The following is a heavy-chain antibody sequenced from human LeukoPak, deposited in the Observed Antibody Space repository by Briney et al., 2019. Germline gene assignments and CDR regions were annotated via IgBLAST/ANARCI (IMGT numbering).Heavy chain of an antibody. Sequence: PSETLSLTCIVSGDFISSSRYYWGWIRQPPGKGLEWIGSIPYSGSTYYNPSLKSRVTMSVDTSKNQFSLRLSSVTAADMAMYHCARHGWDYHSGTYYTLDPWGQGTLVTVSS. V-gene: IGHV4-39*01. J-gene: IGHJ5*02. CDR1: GDFISSSRYY. D-gene: IGHD3-10*01. CDR2: IPYSGST. CDR3: ARHGWDYHSGTYYTLDP.